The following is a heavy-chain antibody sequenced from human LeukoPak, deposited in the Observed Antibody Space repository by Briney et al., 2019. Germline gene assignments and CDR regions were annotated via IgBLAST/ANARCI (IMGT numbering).Heavy chain of an antibody. J-gene: IGHJ4*02. V-gene: IGHV3-7*03. D-gene: IGHD6-19*01. Sequence: GGSLRLSCAASGFYFRDHWMDWVRQAPGKGLEWVGHIKTDGSETYYLDSLKGRISISRDNTNTALYLQMNSLRVEDTAIYYCVKNDGWFHLAQWGQGTLVTVSS. CDR3: VKNDGWFHLAQ. CDR1: GFYFRDHW. CDR2: IKTDGSET.